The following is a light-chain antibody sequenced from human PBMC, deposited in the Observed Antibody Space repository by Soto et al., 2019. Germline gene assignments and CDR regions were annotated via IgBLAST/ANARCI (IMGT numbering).Light chain of an antibody. J-gene: IGKJ1*01. CDR1: QGITSW. Sequence: DIQMTHSLSFVSASVGDRVTISCRASQGITSWLAWYQQKPGKAPKLLIYAASTLQGGVPSRFSGSGSGTEFTLTISSLQPEDFATYYCQQATSFPRTFGQGTKVDNK. CDR3: QQATSFPRT. CDR2: AAS. V-gene: IGKV1-12*01.